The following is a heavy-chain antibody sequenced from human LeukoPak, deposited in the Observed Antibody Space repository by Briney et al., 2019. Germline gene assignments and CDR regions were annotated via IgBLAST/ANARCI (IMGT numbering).Heavy chain of an antibody. CDR3: AKRPSDYGDYVSYFDY. CDR1: GFSFISYG. Sequence: GGSLRLSCAASGFSFISYGMHWVRQAPGNGLKWVGVISDDGRRKDYADSVKGRLTISRDNSKDTLYLQMKSLRAEDTAVYYCAKRPSDYGDYVSYFDYWGQGTLVTVSS. V-gene: IGHV3-30*18. J-gene: IGHJ4*02. D-gene: IGHD4-17*01. CDR2: ISDDGRRK.